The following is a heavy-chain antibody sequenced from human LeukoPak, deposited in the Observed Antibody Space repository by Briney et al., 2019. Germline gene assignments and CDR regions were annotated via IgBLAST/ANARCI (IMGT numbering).Heavy chain of an antibody. CDR1: GFTFSDYA. D-gene: IGHD2-2*01. CDR2: ITKDGDGA. J-gene: IGHJ4*02. Sequence: GGSLRLSCAASGFTFSDYAMSWVRQAPGKGLEWVSAITKDGDGAWYPDSVKGRFTISRDKSKNILFLQMNSLRAEDTALYYCARDREFPRDQFDFWGRGTLVTVSS. V-gene: IGHV3-23*01. CDR3: ARDREFPRDQFDF.